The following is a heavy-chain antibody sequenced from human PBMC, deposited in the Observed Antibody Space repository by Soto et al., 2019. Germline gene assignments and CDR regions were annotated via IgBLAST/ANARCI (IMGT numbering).Heavy chain of an antibody. CDR2: IYYSGST. J-gene: IGHJ4*02. CDR3: ARHKGNIVGAPY. D-gene: IGHD1-26*01. V-gene: IGHV4-39*01. Sequence: QLQLQESGPGLVKPSETLSLTCTVSGGSISSSSYYWGWIRQPPGKGLEWIGSIYYSGSTYYNPSLRSRVTIPVARSTNQFSLQLSSVTAADTAVYYCARHKGNIVGAPYWGQGTLVTVSS. CDR1: GGSISSSSYY.